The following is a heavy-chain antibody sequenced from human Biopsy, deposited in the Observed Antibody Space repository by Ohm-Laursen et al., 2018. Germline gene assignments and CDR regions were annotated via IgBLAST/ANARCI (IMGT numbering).Heavy chain of an antibody. CDR1: GGSISSDY. CDR2: ISNRGST. J-gene: IGHJ6*02. D-gene: IGHD2-2*01. V-gene: IGHV4-59*01. Sequence: SETLSLTCTVSGGSISSDYWSWIRQSPGKGLEWIGYISNRGSTNYNPSLKSRLTISVDTSKNQFSLNLNSVTAADTAVYFCARDVKRYCSGTSCYSGYFGMDVWGQGTTVTVS. CDR3: ARDVKRYCSGTSCYSGYFGMDV.